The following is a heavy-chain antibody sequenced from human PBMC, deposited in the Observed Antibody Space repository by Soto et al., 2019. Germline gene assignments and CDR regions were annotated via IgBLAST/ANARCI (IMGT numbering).Heavy chain of an antibody. D-gene: IGHD1-1*01. CDR1: GYSFTSYW. Sequence: GESLRISCKGSGYSFTSYWIGWVRQMPGKGLEWMGIIYPGDSDTRYSPSFQGQVTISADKSISTAYLQWSSLKASDTAMYYCARGTRYYYYYMDVWGKGTTVTVSS. CDR2: IYPGDSDT. J-gene: IGHJ6*03. CDR3: ARGTRYYYYYMDV. V-gene: IGHV5-51*01.